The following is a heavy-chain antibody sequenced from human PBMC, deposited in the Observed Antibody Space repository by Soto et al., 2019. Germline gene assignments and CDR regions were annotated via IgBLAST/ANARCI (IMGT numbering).Heavy chain of an antibody. Sequence: PGGSLRLSCAASGFTVSSNYMSWVRQAPGKGLEWVSVIYSGGSTYYADSVKGRFTISRDNSKNTLYLQMNRLRAEDTAVYYCARGRGYSYGSGMDAWGQGSTVTVSS. V-gene: IGHV3-53*01. CDR3: ARGRGYSYGSGMDA. CDR2: IYSGGST. D-gene: IGHD5-18*01. CDR1: GFTVSSNY. J-gene: IGHJ6*02.